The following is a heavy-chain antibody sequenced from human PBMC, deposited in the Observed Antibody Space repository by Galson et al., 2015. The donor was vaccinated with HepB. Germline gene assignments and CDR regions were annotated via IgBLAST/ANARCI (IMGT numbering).Heavy chain of an antibody. CDR3: ARDFYYDSSGYPTPSY. J-gene: IGHJ4*02. V-gene: IGHV3-21*01. D-gene: IGHD3-22*01. CDR1: GFTFSSYS. Sequence: SLRLSCAASGFTFSSYSMNWVRQAPGKGLEWVSSISSSSSYIYYADSVKGRFTISRDNAKNSLYLQMNSLRAEDTAVYYCARDFYYDSSGYPTPSYWGQGTLVTVSS. CDR2: ISSSSSYI.